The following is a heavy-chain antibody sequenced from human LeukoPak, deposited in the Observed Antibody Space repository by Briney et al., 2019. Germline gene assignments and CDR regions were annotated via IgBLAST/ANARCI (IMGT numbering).Heavy chain of an antibody. D-gene: IGHD6-13*01. V-gene: IGHV4-59*08. CDR1: GGSISSYY. CDR3: ARLPLAAAGRGYYYYYGMDV. J-gene: IGHJ6*02. CDR2: IYYSGST. Sequence: PSETLSLTCTVSGGSISSYYLSWIRQPPGKGLEWIGYIYYSGSTNYNPSLKSRVTISVDTSKNQFSLKLSSVTAADTAVYYCARLPLAAAGRGYYYYYGMDVWGQGTTVTVSS.